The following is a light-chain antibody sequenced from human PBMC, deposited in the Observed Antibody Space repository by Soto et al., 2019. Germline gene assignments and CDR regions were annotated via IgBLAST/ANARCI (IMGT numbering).Light chain of an antibody. CDR1: STDIGYYNY. Sequence: QSVLTQPASVSGSPGQSITISCAGTSTDIGYYNYVSWYQQHPGRPPKLLIFQINNRPSGVSDRFSGSRSGSTASLTISGLQPEDEADYYCSSYTDTTTLVFGGGTKLTV. CDR2: QIN. V-gene: IGLV2-14*01. CDR3: SSYTDTTTLV. J-gene: IGLJ2*01.